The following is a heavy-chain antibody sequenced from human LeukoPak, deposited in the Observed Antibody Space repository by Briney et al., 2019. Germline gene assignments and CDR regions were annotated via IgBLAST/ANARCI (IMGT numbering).Heavy chain of an antibody. CDR2: ISSSSSYI. J-gene: IGHJ4*02. D-gene: IGHD3-16*02. CDR3: VRETVSVITDFDY. CDR1: GFTFSSYS. Sequence: SGGSLRLSCAASGFTFSSYSMNWVRQAPGKGLEWVSSISSSSSYIYYADSVKGRFTISRDNAKNSLYLQMSSLRAEDTAIYYCVRETVSVITDFDYWGQGTLVTVSS. V-gene: IGHV3-21*01.